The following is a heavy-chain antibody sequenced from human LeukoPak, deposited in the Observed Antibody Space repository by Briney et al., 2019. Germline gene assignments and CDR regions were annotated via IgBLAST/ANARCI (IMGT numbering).Heavy chain of an antibody. J-gene: IGHJ4*02. V-gene: IGHV3-23*01. CDR3: AKYKQQLVASFPPDY. CDR1: GFAFSSYA. CDR2: ISGSGGST. D-gene: IGHD6-13*01. Sequence: GGSLSLSCVASGFAFSSYAMSWVRQAPGKGLEWVSAISGSGGSTYYADSVKGRFTISRDNSKNTLYLQMNSLRAEDTAVYYCAKYKQQLVASFPPDYWGQGTLVTVSS.